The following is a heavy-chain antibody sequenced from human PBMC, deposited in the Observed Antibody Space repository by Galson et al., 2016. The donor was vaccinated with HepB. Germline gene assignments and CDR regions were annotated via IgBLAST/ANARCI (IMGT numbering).Heavy chain of an antibody. Sequence: SVKVSCKASGYAFTTYYIHWLRQAPGQGLEWLGIINPSGGVTGYSQKFQDRVTMTSVASTRTVHMELRSLRSDDTAVYYCARDGPPNVEAGGWFDPWGQGTLVTVSS. D-gene: IGHD3-10*01. CDR2: INPSGGVT. CDR3: ARDGPPNVEAGGWFDP. J-gene: IGHJ5*02. V-gene: IGHV1-46*01. CDR1: GYAFTTYY.